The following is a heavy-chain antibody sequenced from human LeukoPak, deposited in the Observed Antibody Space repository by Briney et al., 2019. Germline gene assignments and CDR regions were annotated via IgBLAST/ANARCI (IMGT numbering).Heavy chain of an antibody. CDR3: TRGGYSYGEFDY. D-gene: IGHD5-18*01. V-gene: IGHV1-2*06. Sequence: ASVKVSCKASGYTFTGYYMHWVRQAPGQGLEWMGRINPNSGGTNYAQKFQGRVTMTRDTSISTAYMELSRLRSDDTAVYYCTRGGYSYGEFDYWGQGTLVTVSS. J-gene: IGHJ4*02. CDR2: INPNSGGT. CDR1: GYTFTGYY.